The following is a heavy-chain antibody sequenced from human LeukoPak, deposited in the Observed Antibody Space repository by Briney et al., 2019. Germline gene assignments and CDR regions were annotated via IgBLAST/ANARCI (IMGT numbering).Heavy chain of an antibody. D-gene: IGHD3-22*01. V-gene: IGHV3-66*02. CDR2: IYSGGST. Sequence: QTGGSLRLSCAASAFTVSSNYMSWVRQAPGKGLEWVSVIYSGGSTYYADSVKGRFTISRDNSKNTLYLQMNSLRAEDTAVYYCARAISGYYDYWGQGTLVTVSS. J-gene: IGHJ4*02. CDR1: AFTVSSNY. CDR3: ARAISGYYDY.